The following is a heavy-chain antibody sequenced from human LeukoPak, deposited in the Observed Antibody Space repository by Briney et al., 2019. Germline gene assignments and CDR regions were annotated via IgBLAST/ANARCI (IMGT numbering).Heavy chain of an antibody. CDR2: INHSGST. J-gene: IGHJ4*02. D-gene: IGHD3-16*02. CDR1: GGSFSGYY. CDR3: AVITFGGVIVHDY. Sequence: SETLSLTCAVYGGSFSGYYWSWIRQPPGKGLEWIGEINHSGSTNYNPSLKSRVTISVDTSKNQFSLKLSSVTAADTAVYYCAVITFGGVIVHDYWGQGTLVTVSS. V-gene: IGHV4-34*01.